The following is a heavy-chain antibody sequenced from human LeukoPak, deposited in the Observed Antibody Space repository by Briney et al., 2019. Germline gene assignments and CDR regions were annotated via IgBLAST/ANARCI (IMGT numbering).Heavy chain of an antibody. V-gene: IGHV4-59*01. CDR2: MYYRGNT. Sequence: SETLSLTCTVSGGSLSSYYWSWIRQPPGKELEWIGYMYYRGNTNYDPSLKSRVTISIDTPNNQFSLNLSAVTAADTAVYYCATGVHGIAAAGAYYFDSWGQGTLVAVSS. J-gene: IGHJ4*02. CDR1: GGSLSSYY. D-gene: IGHD6-13*01. CDR3: ATGVHGIAAAGAYYFDS.